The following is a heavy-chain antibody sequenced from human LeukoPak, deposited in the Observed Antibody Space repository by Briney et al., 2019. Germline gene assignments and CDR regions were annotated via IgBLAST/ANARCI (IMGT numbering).Heavy chain of an antibody. Sequence: SETLSLTCAVYGGSFSGYYWSWIRQPPGKGLEWIGEINHSGSTNYNPSLKSRVTISVDTSKNQFSLKLSSVAAADTAVYYCARAGYYDMDRNRRAFDIWGQGTMVTVSS. J-gene: IGHJ3*02. CDR2: INHSGST. D-gene: IGHD3-22*01. V-gene: IGHV4-34*01. CDR1: GGSFSGYY. CDR3: ARAGYYDMDRNRRAFDI.